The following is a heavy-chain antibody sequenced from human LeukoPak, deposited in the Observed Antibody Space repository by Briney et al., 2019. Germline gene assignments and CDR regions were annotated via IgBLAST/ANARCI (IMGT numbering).Heavy chain of an antibody. V-gene: IGHV3-7*01. CDR2: IKQDGSEK. J-gene: IGHJ6*02. D-gene: IGHD2-15*01. CDR1: GFTFSSYW. Sequence: GGSLRLSCAASGFTFSSYWMSWVRQAPGKGLEWVANIKQDGSEKYYVDSVKGRFTISRDNAKNSLYLQTNSLRAEDTAVYYCARDELVCSGGSCYSSKDYYYYGMDVWGQGTTVTVSS. CDR3: ARDELVCSGGSCYSSKDYYYYGMDV.